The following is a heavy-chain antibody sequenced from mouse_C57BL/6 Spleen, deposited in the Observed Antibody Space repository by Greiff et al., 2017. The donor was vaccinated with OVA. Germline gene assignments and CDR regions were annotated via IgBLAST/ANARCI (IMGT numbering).Heavy chain of an antibody. CDR1: CYTFTSYW. D-gene: IGHD3-1*01. J-gene: IGHJ3*01. CDR3: ARREQLLFAY. Sequence: VQLQQPGAELVRPGSSVKLSCKASCYTFTSYWMDWVKQRPGQGLEWIGNIYPSDSETHYNQKFKDKATLTVDKSSSTAYMQLSSLTSEDSAVYYCARREQLLFAYWGKGTLVTVSA. V-gene: IGHV1-61*01. CDR2: IYPSDSET.